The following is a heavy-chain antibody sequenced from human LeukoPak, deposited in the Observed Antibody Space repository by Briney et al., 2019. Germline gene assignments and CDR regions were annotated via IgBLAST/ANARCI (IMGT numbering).Heavy chain of an antibody. CDR2: ISPSGDIT. D-gene: IGHD3-16*01. V-gene: IGHV3-23*01. CDR3: AKDDAWLRFGE. J-gene: IGHJ4*02. CDR1: VYSITSGYY. Sequence: ETLSLTCSVSVYSITSGYYWGWVRQAPGKGLEWVSGISPSGDITYYVDSVKGRFTISRDNSKNTVYLEVSSLTAEDTAVYYCAKDDAWLRFGEWSQGTLVTVSS.